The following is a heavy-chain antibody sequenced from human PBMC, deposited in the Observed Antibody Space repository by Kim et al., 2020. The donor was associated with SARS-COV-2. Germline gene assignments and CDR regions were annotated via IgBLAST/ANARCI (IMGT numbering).Heavy chain of an antibody. V-gene: IGHV3-30-3*01. CDR1: GFTFSSYA. CDR3: ARDHGSVDYGDYYGVPAY. J-gene: IGHJ4*02. Sequence: GGSLRLSCAASGFTFSSYAMHWVRQAPGKGLEWVAVISYDGSNKYYADSVKGRFTISRDNSKNTLYLQMNSLRAEDTAVYYCARDHGSVDYGDYYGVPAYWGQGTLVTVSS. CDR2: ISYDGSNK. D-gene: IGHD4-17*01.